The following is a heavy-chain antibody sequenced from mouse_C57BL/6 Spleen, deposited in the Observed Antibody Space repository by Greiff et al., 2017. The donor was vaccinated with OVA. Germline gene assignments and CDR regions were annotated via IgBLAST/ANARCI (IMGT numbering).Heavy chain of an antibody. CDR1: VYTSPRYL. Sequence: VKLQESGAYLFIPCSSVKLSCKASVYTSPRYLMHWVKQRPGQGLEWIGEIDPSDSYTNYNQKFKGKSTLTVDKSSSTAYMQLSSLTSEDSAVYYCARGRTDFDYWGQGTTLTVSS. V-gene: IGHV1-69*01. J-gene: IGHJ2*01. D-gene: IGHD4-1*01. CDR3: ARGRTDFDY. CDR2: IDPSDSYT.